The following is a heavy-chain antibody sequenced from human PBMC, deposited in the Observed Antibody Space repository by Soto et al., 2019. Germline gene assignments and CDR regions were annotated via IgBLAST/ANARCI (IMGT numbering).Heavy chain of an antibody. CDR2: INPNGGST. CDR3: ARSLLQGDF. D-gene: IGHD2-21*01. J-gene: IGHJ4*02. CDR1: GYILIHYY. V-gene: IGHV1-46*01. Sequence: QVQLVQSGAEVKKPGASVKVSCKASGYILIHYYIHWVRQAPRQGLEWMAIINPNGGSTNYAQKFQGRVTVTRDTSTSTVSMELNSLGSDDTAVYFCARSLLQGDFWGQGTLVTVSS.